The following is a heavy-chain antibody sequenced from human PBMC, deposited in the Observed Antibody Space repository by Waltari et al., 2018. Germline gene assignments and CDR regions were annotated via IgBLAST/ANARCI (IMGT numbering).Heavy chain of an antibody. V-gene: IGHV1-69*05. J-gene: IGHJ5*02. CDR1: GGTFSRYV. Sequence: QVQLVQSGAEVKKPGSSVKVSCKASGGTFSRYVISWVRQAPGQGLEWMGGIIPIFGTANYAQKFQGRVTITTDESTSTAYMELSSLRSGDTAVYYCARDLQRVAATRRYNWFDPWGQGTLVTVSS. D-gene: IGHD2-15*01. CDR3: ARDLQRVAATRRYNWFDP. CDR2: IIPIFGTA.